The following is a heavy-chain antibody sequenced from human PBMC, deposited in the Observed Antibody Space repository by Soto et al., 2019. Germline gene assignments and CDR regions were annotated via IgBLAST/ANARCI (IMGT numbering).Heavy chain of an antibody. D-gene: IGHD4-4*01. Sequence: SETLSLTCTVSGDSLISTRNYWAWLRHLPGKGLEWLGYIYYTGGTYFNPSLRSRLSMSVDTSTNQFSLNLSSSTVADTAAYYCAREGHLREQYNLFDLWAQATLVTVCS. CDR3: AREGHLREQYNLFDL. CDR1: GDSLISTRNY. CDR2: IYYTGGT. V-gene: IGHV4-31*03. J-gene: IGHJ5*02.